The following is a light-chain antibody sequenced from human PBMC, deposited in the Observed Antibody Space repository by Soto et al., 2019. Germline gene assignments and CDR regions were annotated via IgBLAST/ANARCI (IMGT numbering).Light chain of an antibody. CDR3: QQRSNWPPYT. J-gene: IGKJ2*01. CDR1: QSVSSY. Sequence: EIVLTQSPATLSLSPGERATLSCRASQSVSSYLAWYQQKPGQAPRLLIYDASNRATGIPARFSGSGSGTDFTLTIRSLEPEDFAVYYCQQRSNWPPYTFGQGTKLDIK. CDR2: DAS. V-gene: IGKV3-11*01.